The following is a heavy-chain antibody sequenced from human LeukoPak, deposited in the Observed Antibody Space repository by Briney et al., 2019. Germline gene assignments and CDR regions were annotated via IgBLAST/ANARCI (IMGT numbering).Heavy chain of an antibody. J-gene: IGHJ4*02. V-gene: IGHV4-30-4*01. Sequence: SETLSLTCTVSGGSINSGDYYWSWIRQAPGKGLEWIGYISYSGSTFHNPSLKSRVIISADMSKNQFSLKLSSVTAADTAVYYCARGRRELKYAPDYWGQGTLVTVSS. CDR1: GGSINSGDYY. CDR3: ARGRRELKYAPDY. CDR2: ISYSGST. D-gene: IGHD2-2*01.